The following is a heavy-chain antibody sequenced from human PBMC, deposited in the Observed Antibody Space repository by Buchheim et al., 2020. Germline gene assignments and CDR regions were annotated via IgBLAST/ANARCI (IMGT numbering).Heavy chain of an antibody. CDR3: AKEKDDFWSGYYYYYGMDV. V-gene: IGHV3-23*01. CDR1: GFIFHTYV. J-gene: IGHJ6*02. D-gene: IGHD3-3*01. Sequence: EVHLLESGGGLVQPGGSLRLSCAASGFIFHTYVMNWVRQAPGKGLEWVSAVSGGGGDTYYADSVKGRFTISRDNPKNTLYLQMNSLRAEDTAVYYCAKEKDDFWSGYYYYYGMDVWGQGTT. CDR2: VSGGGGDT.